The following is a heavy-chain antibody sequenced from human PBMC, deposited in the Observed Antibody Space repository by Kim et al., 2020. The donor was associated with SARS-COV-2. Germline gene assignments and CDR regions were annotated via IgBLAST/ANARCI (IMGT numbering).Heavy chain of an antibody. D-gene: IGHD2-21*02. CDR1: GFTFSSNA. V-gene: IGHV3-23*01. Sequence: GGSLRLSCAASGFTFSSNAMSWVRQAPGKGLEWVSAISGSGSSTYYADSVKGRFTTSRDNTNNTLYLQMNSLRAEDMAVYYCAKSRSAYCGGDCYSPFDYWGQGTLVTVSS. CDR2: ISGSGSST. CDR3: AKSRSAYCGGDCYSPFDY. J-gene: IGHJ4*02.